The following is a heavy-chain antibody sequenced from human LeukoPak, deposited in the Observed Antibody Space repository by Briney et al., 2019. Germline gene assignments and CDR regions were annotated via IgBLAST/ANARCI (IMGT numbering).Heavy chain of an antibody. D-gene: IGHD3-22*01. Sequence: SGGSLRLSCAASGFTFSASYMSWIRQAPGKGLEWVSYIRGDSSNINYADSVKGRFTISRDNTKNTLYLEMNSLRVEDTAVYYCARHYSDTNGYRSQWDYWGQGTLVTVSS. V-gene: IGHV3-11*04. CDR3: ARHYSDTNGYRSQWDY. J-gene: IGHJ4*02. CDR1: GFTFSASY. CDR2: IRGDSSNI.